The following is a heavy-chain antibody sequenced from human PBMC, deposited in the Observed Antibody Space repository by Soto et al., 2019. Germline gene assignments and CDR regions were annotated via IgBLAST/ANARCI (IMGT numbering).Heavy chain of an antibody. CDR1: GYPFTDYF. CDR3: ARELYSCGGDCPYYMDY. D-gene: IGHD2-21*02. Sequence: QAQLVQSGAEVKKPGASVRVSCKTSGYPFTDYFIHWVRQAPGHGLEWMGIISLYHHSTSYAQKFQGRLTVTADTSTTTVYMDLSSLTAEDSAVYWCARELYSCGGDCPYYMDYWGQGTLVTVSS. V-gene: IGHV1-46*01. CDR2: ISLYHHST. J-gene: IGHJ4*02.